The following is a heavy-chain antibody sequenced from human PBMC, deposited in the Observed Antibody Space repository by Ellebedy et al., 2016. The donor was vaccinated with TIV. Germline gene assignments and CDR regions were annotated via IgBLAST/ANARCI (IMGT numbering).Heavy chain of an antibody. CDR2: ISYDGSSK. CDR3: ARDLDKSSGWYGGAAY. J-gene: IGHJ4*02. Sequence: GESLKISCVASGFTFDSYAMHWVRQAPGKGLEWVAVISYDGSSKYYADSVKGRFTISRDNSMPTLYLEMNSLRAEDTAVYYCARDLDKSSGWYGGAAYWGQGTLVTVSS. D-gene: IGHD6-19*01. CDR1: GFTFDSYA. V-gene: IGHV3-30-3*01.